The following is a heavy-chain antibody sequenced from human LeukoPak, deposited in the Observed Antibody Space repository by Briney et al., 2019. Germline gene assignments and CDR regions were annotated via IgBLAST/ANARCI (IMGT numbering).Heavy chain of an antibody. V-gene: IGHV4-34*01. CDR1: GGSFSGYY. CDR2: INHSGST. J-gene: IGHJ4*02. Sequence: SETLSLTCAVYGGSFSGYYWSWIRQPPGKGLEWIGEINHSGSTNYNPSLKSRVTISVDTSKNQFSLKLSSVTAADTAVYYCARFYDSSGYYFDYWGQGTLVTVSS. D-gene: IGHD3-22*01. CDR3: ARFYDSSGYYFDY.